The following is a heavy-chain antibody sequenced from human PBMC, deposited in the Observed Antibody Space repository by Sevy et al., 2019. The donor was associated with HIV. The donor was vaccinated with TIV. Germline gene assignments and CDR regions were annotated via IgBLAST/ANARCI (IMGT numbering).Heavy chain of an antibody. CDR3: AGSGDKAGAFDI. Sequence: GGSLRLSCAASGFTFSSYAMSWVRQAPGKGLEWVSAISGSGGSTYYADSVKGRFTISRDNSKNTLYLQMNSLRAEDTAVYYGAGSGDKAGAFDIWGQGTMVTVSS. J-gene: IGHJ3*02. CDR1: GFTFSSYA. V-gene: IGHV3-23*01. D-gene: IGHD2-15*01. CDR2: ISGSGGST.